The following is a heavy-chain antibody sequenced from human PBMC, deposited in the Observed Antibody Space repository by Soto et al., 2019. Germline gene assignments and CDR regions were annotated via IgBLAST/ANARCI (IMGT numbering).Heavy chain of an antibody. V-gene: IGHV3-15*07. CDR3: ATAPGYWGSAPLDY. D-gene: IGHD7-27*01. CDR1: GLTFNDAW. Sequence: PGGSLRLSCAVSGLTFNDAWMNWVRQAPGKGLEWVGRIKSQTDGGTTDYPAPVKGRFTISRDDSKNTLYLQMNSLKTEDTAVYYCATAPGYWGSAPLDYWGQGTLVTVSS. J-gene: IGHJ4*02. CDR2: IKSQTDGGTT.